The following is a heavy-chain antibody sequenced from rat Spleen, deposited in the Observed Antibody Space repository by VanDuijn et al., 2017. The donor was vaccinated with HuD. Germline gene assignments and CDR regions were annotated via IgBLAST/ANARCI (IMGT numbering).Heavy chain of an antibody. CDR2: ISYDGSST. V-gene: IGHV5-29*01. D-gene: IGHD1-11*01. CDR1: GFTFSRSA. Sequence: EVQLVESDGGLVQPGRSLKLSCAASGFTFSRSAMAWVRQAPTKGLEWVATISYDGSSTYYRDSVKGRFTISRDNAKSTLYLQMNSLRSEDTATYYWTSTLNYGGPDYWGQGVMVTVSS. CDR3: TSTLNYGGPDY. J-gene: IGHJ2*01.